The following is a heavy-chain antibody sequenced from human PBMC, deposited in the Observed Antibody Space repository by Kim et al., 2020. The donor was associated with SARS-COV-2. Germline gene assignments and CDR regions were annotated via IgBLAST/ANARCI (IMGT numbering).Heavy chain of an antibody. Sequence: GGSLRLSCAASGFTFSSYAMSWVRQAPGKGLEWVSAISGSGGSTYYADSVKGRFTISRDNSKNTLYLQMNSLRAEDTAVYYCAKDHVRRGLVVAARAFDYWGQGTLVTVSS. D-gene: IGHD2-15*01. CDR3: AKDHVRRGLVVAARAFDY. J-gene: IGHJ4*02. V-gene: IGHV3-23*01. CDR1: GFTFSSYA. CDR2: ISGSGGST.